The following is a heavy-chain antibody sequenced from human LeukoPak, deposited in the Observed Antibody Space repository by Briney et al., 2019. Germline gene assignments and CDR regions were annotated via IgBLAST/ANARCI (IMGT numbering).Heavy chain of an antibody. CDR3: AKSYYDVLTGYGEVDY. Sequence: GGSLRLSCAASGFTLSNSWIHWVRHAPGKGLVWVSRINSDGSTTTYADSVKGRFTISRDNSKNTLYLQMNSLRAEDTAVYCCAKSYYDVLTGYGEVDYWGQGTLVTVSS. V-gene: IGHV3-74*01. CDR1: GFTLSNSW. D-gene: IGHD3-9*01. J-gene: IGHJ4*02. CDR2: INSDGSTT.